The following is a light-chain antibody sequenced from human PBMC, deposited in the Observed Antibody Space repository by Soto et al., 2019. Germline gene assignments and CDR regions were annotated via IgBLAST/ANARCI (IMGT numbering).Light chain of an antibody. CDR1: SSDLGAYTY. V-gene: IGLV2-14*03. Sequence: QSALTQPASVSGSPGQSITVSCTGTSSDLGAYTYVSWYQQHPGKAPKLIIHDDSNRPSGVSNRFSGSKSGNSASLTISGLQAEDEADYYCSSYTSSGTYVFGSGTKVTVL. CDR2: DDS. CDR3: SSYTSSGTYV. J-gene: IGLJ1*01.